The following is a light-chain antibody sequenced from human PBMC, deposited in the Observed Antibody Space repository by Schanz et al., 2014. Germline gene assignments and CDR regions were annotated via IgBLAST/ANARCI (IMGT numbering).Light chain of an antibody. V-gene: IGLV8-61*01. Sequence: QTVVTQEPSFSVSPGGTVTLTCALNSGSVSTSYYPSWYQQTPGQAPRTLIFSTNSRSSGVPDRFSGSIVGNKAALTITGAQADDESDYYCALYMGSGIRVFGGGTKLTVL. CDR1: SGSVSTSYY. J-gene: IGLJ3*02. CDR3: ALYMGSGIRV. CDR2: STN.